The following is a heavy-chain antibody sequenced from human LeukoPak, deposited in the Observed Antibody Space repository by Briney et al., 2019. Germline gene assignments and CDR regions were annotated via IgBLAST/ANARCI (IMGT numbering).Heavy chain of an antibody. V-gene: IGHV3-23*01. D-gene: IGHD3-16*02. CDR1: GFTFSSYA. Sequence: GSLRLSCGNSGFTFSSYAMSWVRQAPGKGLEWVSGIVGSGDNTYYADAVKGRFTISRDNSKNTLHLQMNNLRAEDTAVYYCAKGHGAGKLSALDYWGQGTLVTVSS. CDR2: IVGSGDNT. CDR3: AKGHGAGKLSALDY. J-gene: IGHJ4*02.